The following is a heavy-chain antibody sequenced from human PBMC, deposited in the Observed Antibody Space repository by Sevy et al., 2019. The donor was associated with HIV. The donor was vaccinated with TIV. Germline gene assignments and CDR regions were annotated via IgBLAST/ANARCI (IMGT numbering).Heavy chain of an antibody. J-gene: IGHJ4*02. V-gene: IGHV3-30*02. Sequence: GSLRLSCATSGFTFNSHGMHWVRQAPGQGLEWVSFIQYDGGNKNYADSVKGRFTISRDNSKNTLYLQLSSLRTEDTALYYCVKDPLISLGADLFDYWGQGTLVTVSS. CDR2: IQYDGGNK. CDR3: VKDPLISLGADLFDY. D-gene: IGHD7-27*01. CDR1: GFTFNSHG.